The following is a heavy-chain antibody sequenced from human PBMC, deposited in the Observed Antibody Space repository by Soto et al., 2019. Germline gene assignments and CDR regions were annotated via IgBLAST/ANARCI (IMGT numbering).Heavy chain of an antibody. J-gene: IGHJ6*02. CDR1: GFTFSSYG. CDR2: ISYDGSNK. CDR3: AKDNDSSGYHRSGMDV. D-gene: IGHD3-22*01. V-gene: IGHV3-30*18. Sequence: GGSLRLSCAASGFTFSSYGMHWVRQAPGKGLEWVAVISYDGSNKYYADSVKGRFTISRDNSKNTLYLQMNSLRAEDTAVYYCAKDNDSSGYHRSGMDVWGQGTTVTVSS.